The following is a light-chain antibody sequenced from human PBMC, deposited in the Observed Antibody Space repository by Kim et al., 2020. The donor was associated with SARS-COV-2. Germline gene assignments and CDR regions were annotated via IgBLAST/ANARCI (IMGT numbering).Light chain of an antibody. CDR3: LQDYKYPWT. Sequence: SASVGDRVTFTCRSSQDSENDLSWYQQKPGQAPKLLIYAASSLQSGVPSRFSGSGSGTDFTLTIGSLQPDDFATYYCLQDYKYPWTFGQGTKVDIK. J-gene: IGKJ1*01. CDR1: QDSEND. V-gene: IGKV1-6*01. CDR2: AAS.